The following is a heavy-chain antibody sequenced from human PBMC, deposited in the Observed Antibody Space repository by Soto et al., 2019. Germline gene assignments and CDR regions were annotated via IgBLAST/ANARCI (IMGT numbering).Heavy chain of an antibody. V-gene: IGHV1-18*01. CDR3: ARDRIAVAGGTFDY. CDR2: ISAYNGNT. CDR1: GDTFTSYG. Sequence: ASVKVSCKASGDTFTSYGISWVRQAPGQGLEWMGWISAYNGNTNYAQKLQGRVTMTTDTSTSTAYMELRSLRSDDTAVYYCARDRIAVAGGTFDYWGQGTLVTVSS. D-gene: IGHD6-19*01. J-gene: IGHJ4*02.